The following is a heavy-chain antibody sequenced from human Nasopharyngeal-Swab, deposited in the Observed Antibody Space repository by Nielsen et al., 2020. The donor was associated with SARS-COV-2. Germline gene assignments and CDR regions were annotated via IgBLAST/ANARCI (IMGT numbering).Heavy chain of an antibody. Sequence: SETLSLTCTVSGGSISSCYWSWIRQPPGKGLEWIGYIYYSGSTNCNPSLKSRVTISVDTSKNQFSLKLSSVTAADTAVYYCARGIYSYGEDYFDYWGQGTLVTVSS. CDR3: ARGIYSYGEDYFDY. J-gene: IGHJ4*02. V-gene: IGHV4-59*01. D-gene: IGHD5-18*01. CDR2: IYYSGST. CDR1: GGSISSCY.